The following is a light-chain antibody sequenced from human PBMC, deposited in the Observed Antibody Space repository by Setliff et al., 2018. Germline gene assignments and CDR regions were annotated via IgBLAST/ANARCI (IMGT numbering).Light chain of an antibody. CDR3: QQYYSTVS. V-gene: IGKV4-1*01. J-gene: IGKJ1*01. CDR2: WAS. CDR1: QSVLYSSNNKNY. Sequence: DIVMTQSPDSLAVSLGERATINCKSSQSVLYSSNNKNYLAWYQQKPGQPPKLLIYWASSRDSGVPDRFSGSGSGTDFTLTISSLQAEDVAVYYCQQYYSTVSFGQGTKV.